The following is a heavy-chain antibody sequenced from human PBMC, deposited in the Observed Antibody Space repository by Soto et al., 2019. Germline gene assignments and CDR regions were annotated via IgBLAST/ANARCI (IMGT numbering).Heavy chain of an antibody. CDR2: ISSYNGNT. J-gene: IGHJ5*02. CDR1: GYTFTSYG. CDR3: ARGPRYCSTTTCFSGVTWFDP. Sequence: ASVKVSCKASGYTFTSYGISWVRQAPGQGLEWMGWISSYNGNTNYAQKVQGRVTMTTDTSTSTTYMELRSLRSDDTAVYYCARGPRYCSTTTCFSGVTWFDPWGQGTLVTVSS. V-gene: IGHV1-18*04. D-gene: IGHD2-2*01.